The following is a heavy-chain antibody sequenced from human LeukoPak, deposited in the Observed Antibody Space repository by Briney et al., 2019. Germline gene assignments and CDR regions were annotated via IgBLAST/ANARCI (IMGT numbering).Heavy chain of an antibody. CDR1: GFTFSTSY. V-gene: IGHV3-66*02. Sequence: GGSLRLSCAAAGFTFSTSYMAWVRQAPGKGLECVSLIWIDGTRHYADSLKGRFTISGDNSKNTLYLQMNSLRPEDTAVYYCATKYGESWGQGTLVTVSS. CDR2: IWIDGTR. D-gene: IGHD4/OR15-4a*01. J-gene: IGHJ5*02. CDR3: ATKYGES.